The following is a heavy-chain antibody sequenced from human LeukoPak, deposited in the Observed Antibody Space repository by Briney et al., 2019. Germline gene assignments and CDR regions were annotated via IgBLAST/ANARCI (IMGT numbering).Heavy chain of an antibody. CDR3: ARVYYYYYMDV. CDR1: GFTFSSYG. Sequence: GGSLRLSCAASGFTFSSYGMHWVRQAPGKGLEWVTVISYDGSNKYYADSVKGRFTISRDNSKNTLYLQMNSLRAEDTAMYYCARVYYYYYMDVWGRGTTVTVSS. CDR2: ISYDGSNK. J-gene: IGHJ6*03. V-gene: IGHV3-30*03.